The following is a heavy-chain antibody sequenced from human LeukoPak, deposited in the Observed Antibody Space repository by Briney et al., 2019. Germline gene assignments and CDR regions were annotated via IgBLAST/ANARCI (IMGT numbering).Heavy chain of an antibody. Sequence: PGGSLRLSCAASGFTVSSNYMSWVRQAPGKGLEWVSVIYSGGSTYYADSVKGRFTISRDNSKYTLYLQMNSLRAEDTALYYCAKGGFGELLGDYFDYWGQGTLVTVSS. J-gene: IGHJ4*02. V-gene: IGHV3-53*05. CDR2: IYSGGST. CDR3: AKGGFGELLGDYFDY. D-gene: IGHD3-10*01. CDR1: GFTVSSNY.